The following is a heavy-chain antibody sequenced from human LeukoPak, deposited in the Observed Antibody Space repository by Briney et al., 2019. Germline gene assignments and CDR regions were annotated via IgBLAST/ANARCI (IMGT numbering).Heavy chain of an antibody. V-gene: IGHV3-21*01. CDR2: ISSSSSYI. CDR1: GFTFSSYS. CDR3: ASGNGYYYDSSGYYNAFDI. J-gene: IGHJ3*02. Sequence: GGSLRLSCAASGFTFSSYSMNWVRQAPGKGLEWVSSISSSSSYIYYADSVKGRFTISRDNAKNSLYLQMNSLRAEDTAVYYCASGNGYYYDSSGYYNAFDIWGQGTMVTVSS. D-gene: IGHD3-22*01.